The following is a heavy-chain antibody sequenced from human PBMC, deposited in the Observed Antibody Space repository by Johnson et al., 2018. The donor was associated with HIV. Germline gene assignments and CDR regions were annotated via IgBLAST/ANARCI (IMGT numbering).Heavy chain of an antibody. V-gene: IGHV3-23*04. J-gene: IGHJ3*02. CDR3: ARDLVGVVAAAGPVGDASDI. Sequence: VQLVESGEGVVQPGRSLRLACAASGFTFSSYAMSWVRQAPGKGLEWVSAISGSGGSTYYADSVKGRFTISRDNSKNTLYLQMNSLRAEDTAVYYCARDLVGVVAAAGPVGDASDIWGQGTMVTVSS. D-gene: IGHD6-13*01. CDR1: GFTFSSYA. CDR2: ISGSGGST.